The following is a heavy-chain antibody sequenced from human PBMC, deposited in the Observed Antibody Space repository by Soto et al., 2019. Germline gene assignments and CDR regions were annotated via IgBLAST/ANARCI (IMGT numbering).Heavy chain of an antibody. Sequence: ASVKVSCKASGYTFTGYYMHWVQQAPGQGLEWMGWINPNSGGTNYAQKFQGRVTMTRDTSISTAYMELSRLRSDDTAVYYCARDDSSSWYRKPEASFDYWGQGTLVTVSS. V-gene: IGHV1-2*02. CDR2: INPNSGGT. D-gene: IGHD6-13*01. CDR3: ARDDSSSWYRKPEASFDY. CDR1: GYTFTGYY. J-gene: IGHJ4*02.